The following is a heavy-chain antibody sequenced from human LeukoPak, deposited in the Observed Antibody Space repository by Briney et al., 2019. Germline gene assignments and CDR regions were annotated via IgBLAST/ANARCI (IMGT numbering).Heavy chain of an antibody. Sequence: GGSLRLSCVASGFTFSTNVMGWVRQVPGKGLEWVSSVSESGVGTYYADSVKGRFTISRDNSKNALYLQMNSLRAEDTVVYYCARGYDSSGYSFDYWGQGTLVTVSS. J-gene: IGHJ4*02. V-gene: IGHV3-23*01. D-gene: IGHD3-22*01. CDR2: VSESGVGT. CDR1: GFTFSTNV. CDR3: ARGYDSSGYSFDY.